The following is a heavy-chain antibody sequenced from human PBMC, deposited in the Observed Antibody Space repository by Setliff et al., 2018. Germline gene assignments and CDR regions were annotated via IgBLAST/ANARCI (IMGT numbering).Heavy chain of an antibody. CDR2: IFYSGRT. CDR3: ARASSGWYSAYYYYMDV. V-gene: IGHV4-39*01. J-gene: IGHJ6*03. CDR1: GASITNINYC. Sequence: SETLSLTCTVSGASITNINYCWGLIRQPPGKGLEWIGSIFYSGRTFYNPSLKSRVTISVDTSKNQFSLTLSSVTAADTAVYYCARASSGWYSAYYYYMDVWGKGTTVTVSS. D-gene: IGHD6-19*01.